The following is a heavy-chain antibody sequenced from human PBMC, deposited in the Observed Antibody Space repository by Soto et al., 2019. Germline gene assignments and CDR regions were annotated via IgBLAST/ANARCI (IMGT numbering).Heavy chain of an antibody. D-gene: IGHD4-4*01. CDR3: AKDRQYPRDYFHY. V-gene: IGHV3-9*01. J-gene: IGHJ4*02. CDR2: VSWNSEIV. CDR1: GFKFGDYA. Sequence: EVQLVESGGGLVQPGRSLRLSCEASGFKFGDYAMHWVRQAPGKGLEWVSGVSWNSEIVGYADSVKGRFTISRDNAKNSLYLEMNSLRTEDTALYYCAKDRQYPRDYFHYWGQGTLVTVSS.